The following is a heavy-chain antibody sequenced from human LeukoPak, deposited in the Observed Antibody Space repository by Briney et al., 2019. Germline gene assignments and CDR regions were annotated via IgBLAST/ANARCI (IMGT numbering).Heavy chain of an antibody. J-gene: IGHJ4*02. D-gene: IGHD3-10*01. CDR2: ISGSGRST. Sequence: GGSLRLSCAASGFAFRSYAMTWVRQAPGKGLEWVSGISGSGRSTYYADSVRGRFTISRDNSKNTLYLQMTSLRAEDTAVYYCAKGPSITMVQGIFHYWGQGSLVAVSS. CDR1: GFAFRSYA. V-gene: IGHV3-23*01. CDR3: AKGPSITMVQGIFHY.